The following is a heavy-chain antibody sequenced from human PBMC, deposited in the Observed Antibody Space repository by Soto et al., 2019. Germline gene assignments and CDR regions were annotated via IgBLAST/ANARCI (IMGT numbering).Heavy chain of an antibody. CDR3: AKYPYRGYDYSWLDP. D-gene: IGHD5-12*01. CDR1: GFTFSSYG. V-gene: IGHV3-30*18. Sequence: QVQLVESGGGVVQPGRSLRLSCAASGFTFSSYGMHWVRQAPGKGLERVAVISYNGSNKYYADSVKGQFTISRDNSKNTMYLQWTSLRAEAAAVYCCAKYPYRGYDYSWLDPWGQGTLVTVSS. J-gene: IGHJ5*02. CDR2: ISYNGSNK.